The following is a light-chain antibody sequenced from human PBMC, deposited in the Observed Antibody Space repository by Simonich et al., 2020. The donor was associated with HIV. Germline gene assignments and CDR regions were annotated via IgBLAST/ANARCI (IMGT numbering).Light chain of an antibody. CDR1: QSVGSY. V-gene: IGKV3-11*01. J-gene: IGKJ2*01. Sequence: EIVLTQSPATLSLSPGERATLSCRASQSVGSYLAWYQQKPGQAPRLLIYAASYRAAGIPARFSGSGSGTDFTLTIASLEPEDFAVYYCQQRRNWPQYTFGQGTKLEIK. CDR3: QQRRNWPQYT. CDR2: AAS.